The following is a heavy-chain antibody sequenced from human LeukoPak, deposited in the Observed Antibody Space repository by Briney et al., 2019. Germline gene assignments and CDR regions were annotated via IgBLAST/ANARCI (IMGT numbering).Heavy chain of an antibody. CDR2: ISSSSSIT. V-gene: IGHV3-48*01. J-gene: IGHJ4*02. Sequence: GGSLRLSCEASGFSFNSYIMCWVRQAPGQGLEWVSDISSSSSITYYADSVKGRFTISRDNAKNSLYLQMNSLRVEDTAVYYCARGGAAPDYWGQGTLVTVSS. CDR3: ARGGAAPDY. CDR1: GFSFNSYI. D-gene: IGHD1-26*01.